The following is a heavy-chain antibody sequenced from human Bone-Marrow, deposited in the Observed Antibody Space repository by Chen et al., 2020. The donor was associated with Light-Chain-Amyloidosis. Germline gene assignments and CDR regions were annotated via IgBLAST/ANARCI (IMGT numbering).Heavy chain of an antibody. CDR1: GFTFDDYA. Sequence: EVQLVESGGGVVQPGGSLTLSCAASGFTFDDYAMHWVRQAPGKGLEWVSLIVGDGRSTYYADSVKGRFTISRGNNKNSLSLQMNSLKSEDTALYYCAKSPRYSTGRFDYWGQGTLVTVSS. D-gene: IGHD2-8*02. CDR2: IVGDGRST. J-gene: IGHJ4*02. CDR3: AKSPRYSTGRFDY. V-gene: IGHV3-43*02.